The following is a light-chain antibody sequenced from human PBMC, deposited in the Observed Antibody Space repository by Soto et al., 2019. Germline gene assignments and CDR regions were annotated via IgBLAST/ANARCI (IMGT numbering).Light chain of an antibody. CDR1: QSVSSNY. V-gene: IGKV3-20*01. Sequence: EIVLTQSPGTLSLSPGERATLSCRASQSVSSNYLAWYQRKPGQAPRLLIYGASNRATGIPNRFSGSGSGTDVNLTITRLEPEDFVVYYCQQYGSSPPTFGQGTKVEI. CDR2: GAS. CDR3: QQYGSSPPT. J-gene: IGKJ1*01.